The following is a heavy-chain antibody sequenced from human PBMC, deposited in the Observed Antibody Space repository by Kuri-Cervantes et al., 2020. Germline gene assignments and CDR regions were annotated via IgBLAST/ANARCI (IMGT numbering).Heavy chain of an antibody. CDR1: GGSINGFY. CDR2: VYTAGTT. V-gene: IGHV4-4*07. Sequence: SETLSLTCSVSGGSINGFYCSWIRQPAGKGLEWIGRVYTAGTTNYNPSLKGRLTISIDKSKNQFSLKLTSVTAADTAMYYCARGDASSYYYMDVWGKGTKVTVSS. CDR3: ARGDASSYYYMDV. J-gene: IGHJ6*03.